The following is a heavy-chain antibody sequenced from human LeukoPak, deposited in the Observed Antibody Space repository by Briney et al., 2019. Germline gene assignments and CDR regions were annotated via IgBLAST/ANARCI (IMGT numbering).Heavy chain of an antibody. Sequence: GGSLRLSCAASGFTFSNYRMNWVRQAPGKGLEWVSSISGTSGYIYYADSVKGRFTISRDNAKNSLYLQMNSLRAEDTAVYYCARTCGADCYLSDYWGQGTLVTVSS. J-gene: IGHJ4*02. V-gene: IGHV3-21*01. D-gene: IGHD2-21*02. CDR3: ARTCGADCYLSDY. CDR2: ISGTSGYI. CDR1: GFTFSNYR.